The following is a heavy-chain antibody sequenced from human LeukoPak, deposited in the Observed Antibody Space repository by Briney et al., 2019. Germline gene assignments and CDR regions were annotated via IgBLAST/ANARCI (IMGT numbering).Heavy chain of an antibody. CDR3: AREDSGSYYNFYYFYMDV. Sequence: PSETLSLTCTVSGGSISSYYWGWIRQPPRKGLEWIGYISYSGSTNYIPSLKSRVTLSVDTSKTQFYLSLSSVTAADTAVYYCAREDSGSYYNFYYFYMDVWGKGTTVTISS. J-gene: IGHJ6*03. CDR2: ISYSGST. D-gene: IGHD3-10*01. V-gene: IGHV4-59*12. CDR1: GGSISSYY.